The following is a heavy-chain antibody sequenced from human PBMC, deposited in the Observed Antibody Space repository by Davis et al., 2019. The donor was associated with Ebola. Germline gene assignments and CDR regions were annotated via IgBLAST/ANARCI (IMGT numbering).Heavy chain of an antibody. CDR2: IDWDGDK. V-gene: IGHV2-70*11. CDR3: ARTYYGDDYNWFDP. CDR1: GFSLNTHKMG. Sequence: SGPTLVKPPQTLTLTCTFSGFSLNTHKMGVSWIRQPPGKALEWLARIDWDGDKYYKTSLKTRPTLSRDTSKNQVVLTMSNMDPVDTATYYCARTYYGDDYNWFDPWGQGILVTVSS. J-gene: IGHJ5*02. D-gene: IGHD4-17*01.